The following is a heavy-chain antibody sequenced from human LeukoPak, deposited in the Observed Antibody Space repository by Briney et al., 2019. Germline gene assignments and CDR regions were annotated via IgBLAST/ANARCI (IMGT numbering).Heavy chain of an antibody. CDR2: IWYDGSNK. CDR3: ARYSLRYFDWPYDY. V-gene: IGHV3-33*01. CDR1: GFTFSSYG. D-gene: IGHD3-9*01. J-gene: IGHJ4*02. Sequence: PGGSLRLSCAASGFTFSSYGMHWVRQAPGKGLEWVAVIWYDGSNKYYADSVKGRFTISRDNSKNTLYLQMNSLRAEDTAVYYCARYSLRYFDWPYDYWGQGTLVTVSS.